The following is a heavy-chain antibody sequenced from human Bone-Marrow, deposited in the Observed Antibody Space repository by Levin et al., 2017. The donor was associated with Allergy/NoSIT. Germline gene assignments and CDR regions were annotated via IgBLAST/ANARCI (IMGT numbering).Heavy chain of an antibody. J-gene: IGHJ5*02. Sequence: GGSLRLSCAASGFHFTTHAMSWVRQAPGQGLEWVSSISGSGDSTFYSESVKGRFTISRDNSKNTFSLQMNNLRAEDTGIYYCARDRVVVVGLFQSWGQGTQVTVSS. CDR1: GFHFTTHA. V-gene: IGHV3-23*01. CDR3: ARDRVVVVGLFQS. D-gene: IGHD2-15*01. CDR2: ISGSGDST.